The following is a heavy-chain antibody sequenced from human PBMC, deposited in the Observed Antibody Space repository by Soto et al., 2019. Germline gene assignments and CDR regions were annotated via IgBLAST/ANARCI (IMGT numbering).Heavy chain of an antibody. Sequence: KPSETLSLTCAVSGGSISSGGYSWSWIRQPPGKGLEWIGYIYHIGSTYYNPSLKSRVTISVDRSKNQFSLKLSSVTAADTAVYYCATAGGLGAVAADYWGQGTLVTVSS. D-gene: IGHD6-19*01. J-gene: IGHJ4*02. CDR3: ATAGGLGAVAADY. CDR1: GGSISSGGYS. V-gene: IGHV4-30-2*01. CDR2: IYHIGST.